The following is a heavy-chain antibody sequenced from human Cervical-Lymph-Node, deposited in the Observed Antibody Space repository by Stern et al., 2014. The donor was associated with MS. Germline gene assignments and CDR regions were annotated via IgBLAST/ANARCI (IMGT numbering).Heavy chain of an antibody. CDR3: ARDKEAHYFDS. CDR1: GGTFSNLA. CDR2: IIPMFGAA. J-gene: IGHJ4*02. Sequence: VQLVESGAEERKPGSSVKVSCKASGGTFSNLAISWFRQAPGQGPEWMGGIIPMFGAANYAQKFQGTVTITADESTNTVYMELSSLRSEDAALYYCARDKEAHYFDSWGQGTLVTVSS. V-gene: IGHV1-69*01.